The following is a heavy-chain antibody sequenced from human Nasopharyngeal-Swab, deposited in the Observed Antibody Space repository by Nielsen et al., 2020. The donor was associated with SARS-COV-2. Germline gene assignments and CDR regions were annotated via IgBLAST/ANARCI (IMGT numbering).Heavy chain of an antibody. CDR3: ASSDCSGGSCPGWEYYYYGMDV. D-gene: IGHD2-15*01. J-gene: IGHJ6*02. V-gene: IGHV1-3*01. CDR2: INAGNGNT. Sequence: WVRQAPGQRLEWMGWINAGNGNTKYSQKFQGRVTISRDTSASTAYMELCSLRSEDTAVYYCASSDCSGGSCPGWEYYYYGMDVWGQGTTVTVSS.